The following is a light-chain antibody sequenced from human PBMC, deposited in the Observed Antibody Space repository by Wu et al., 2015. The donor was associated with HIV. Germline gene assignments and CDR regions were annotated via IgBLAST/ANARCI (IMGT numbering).Light chain of an antibody. CDR2: GAS. J-gene: IGKJ5*01. Sequence: EIVMTQSPATLSVSPGERATLSCRASQSVSSNLAWYQQKPGQAPRLLIYGASTRATGIPDRFVAAGSGTDFTLTISGLEPEDFAIYICQQYGSSPITFGPGTRLEVK. V-gene: IGKV3-15*01. CDR1: QSVSSN. CDR3: QQYGSSPIT.